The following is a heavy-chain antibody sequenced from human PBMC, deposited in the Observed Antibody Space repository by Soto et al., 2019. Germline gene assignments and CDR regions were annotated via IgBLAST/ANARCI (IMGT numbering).Heavy chain of an antibody. Sequence: QITLKESGPTLVKPTQTLTLTCTLAGFSLSTSGVGVGWIRQPPGKALEWLAIIYWDDDKRYSPSLKSRLTITQDSSQKQVVLTMTKMDPVDPATYYCAHSKYGVWSVYHYYYGMYVWGQGTPVTVSS. CDR1: GFSLSTSGVG. CDR2: IYWDDDK. D-gene: IGHD3-3*01. V-gene: IGHV2-5*02. CDR3: AHSKYGVWSVYHYYYGMYV. J-gene: IGHJ6*02.